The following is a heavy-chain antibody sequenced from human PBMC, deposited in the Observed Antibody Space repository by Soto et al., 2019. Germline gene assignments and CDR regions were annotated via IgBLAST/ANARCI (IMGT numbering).Heavy chain of an antibody. CDR2: ITDSGDDT. V-gene: IGHV3-23*01. CDR1: GFTFSRYA. D-gene: IGHD2-2*01. CDR3: AKLGSSSWSPHYYFDY. Sequence: GGALRLSCAASGFTFSRYAMHWVRQAPGKGLEWVSAITDSGDDTYYIDSVKGRFTISRDNSKSTLYLQMNSLRAEDTAIYYCAKLGSSSWSPHYYFDYWGQGTLVTVSS. J-gene: IGHJ4*02.